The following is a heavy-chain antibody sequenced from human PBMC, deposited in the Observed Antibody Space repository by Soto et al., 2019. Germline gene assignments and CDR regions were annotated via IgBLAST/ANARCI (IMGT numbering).Heavy chain of an antibody. CDR3: AGSKWLVHRLFAFDI. V-gene: IGHV4-59*01. Sequence: SETLSLTCTVSGGSISRYYWSWIRQPPGKGLEWIGYIYYSGSTNYNPSLKSRVTISVDTSKNQFSLKLSSVTAADTAVYYCAGSKWLVHRLFAFDIWSQGTMVTVSS. D-gene: IGHD6-19*01. CDR1: GGSISRYY. CDR2: IYYSGST. J-gene: IGHJ3*02.